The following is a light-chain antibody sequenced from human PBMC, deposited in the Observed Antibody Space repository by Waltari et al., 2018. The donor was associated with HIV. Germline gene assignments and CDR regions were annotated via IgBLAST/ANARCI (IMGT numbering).Light chain of an antibody. Sequence: QSALTQPASVSGSLRQSITISCTGTTSDVGGYNRVSWHQHHPDQAPKLIIYDVTNRPSGVANRVSGSKSGNTASLTISGLRAEDEAYYYCSSYRSSYTLDIVVGGGTKLTVL. CDR2: DVT. CDR3: SSYRSSYTLDIV. J-gene: IGLJ2*01. V-gene: IGLV2-14*01. CDR1: TSDVGGYNR.